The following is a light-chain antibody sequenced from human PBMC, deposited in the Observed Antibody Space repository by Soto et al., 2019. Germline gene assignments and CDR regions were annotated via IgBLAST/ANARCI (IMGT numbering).Light chain of an antibody. V-gene: IGLV2-14*01. CDR3: SSYTSTNTLCG. CDR1: SSDVGDYNY. J-gene: IGLJ1*01. Sequence: QSALTQPASVSGSPGQSITISCTGTSSDVGDYNYVSWYQQHPGKAPKLIIYEVYNRPSGVSNRFSGSKSGNTASLTISRLPAEDEADYFCSSYTSTNTLCGFGTGTKVTVL. CDR2: EVY.